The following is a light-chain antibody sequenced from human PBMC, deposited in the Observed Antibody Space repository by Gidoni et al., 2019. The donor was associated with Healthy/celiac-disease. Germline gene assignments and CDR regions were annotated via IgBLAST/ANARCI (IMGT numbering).Light chain of an antibody. CDR2: DAS. Sequence: DIQMTQSPSTLSASVGERATIPCKANHDISNYLNWYQQKPGKAPKLLIYDASNLETGVPSRFSGGGSATDFTITISSLQHDDVATYYYQQYDNLPLTFGGGTKVEIK. CDR1: HDISNY. J-gene: IGKJ4*01. V-gene: IGKV1-33*01. CDR3: QQYDNLPLT.